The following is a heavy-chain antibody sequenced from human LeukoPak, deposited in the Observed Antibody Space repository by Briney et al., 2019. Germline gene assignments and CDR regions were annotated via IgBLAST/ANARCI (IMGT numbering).Heavy chain of an antibody. Sequence: GASVKVSCKASGNTFTNYCMHWVRQAPGQGLEWMGIIDPSGDSTTYAQKFQGRVTMTRDTSTSTVYMELSSLRSEDTAVYYCARYYGWGYYFDYWGQGTLVTVSS. J-gene: IGHJ4*02. CDR1: GNTFTNYC. CDR2: IDPSGDST. CDR3: ARYYGWGYYFDY. V-gene: IGHV1-46*01. D-gene: IGHD3-10*01.